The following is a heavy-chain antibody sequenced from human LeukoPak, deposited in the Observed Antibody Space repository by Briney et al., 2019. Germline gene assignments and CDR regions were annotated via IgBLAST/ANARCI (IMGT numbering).Heavy chain of an antibody. CDR3: ARDRGRYYDSRGFYWGYYFDS. V-gene: IGHV3-23*01. CDR2: ISGSGDST. D-gene: IGHD3-22*01. J-gene: IGHJ4*02. Sequence: GGSLRLSCAASGFTFSTYAVNGVRQAPGKGLEWVSTISGSGDSTYYADSVKGRFTIPRDNSKDTLYLQMSSVRVDDTAVYYCARDRGRYYDSRGFYWGYYFDSWGQGILVTVST. CDR1: GFTFSTYA.